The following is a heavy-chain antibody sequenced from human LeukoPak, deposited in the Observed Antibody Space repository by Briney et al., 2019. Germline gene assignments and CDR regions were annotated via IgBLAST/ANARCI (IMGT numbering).Heavy chain of an antibody. CDR2: INHSGST. J-gene: IGHJ4*02. Sequence: SETLSLTCAVYGGSFSGYYWSWIRQPPGKGLEWIGEINHSGSTNYNPSLKSRVTISVDTSKNQFSLKLSSVTAADTAVYYCARGTLAAAAHWGQGTLVTVSS. CDR1: GGSFSGYY. CDR3: ARGTLAAAAH. D-gene: IGHD6-13*01. V-gene: IGHV4-34*01.